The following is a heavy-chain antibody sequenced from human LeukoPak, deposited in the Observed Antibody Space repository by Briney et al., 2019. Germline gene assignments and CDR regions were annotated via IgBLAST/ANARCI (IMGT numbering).Heavy chain of an antibody. Sequence: GGSLRLSCAASGFTFSSYAMSWVRQAPRKGLERVSALSGSGGGAYYADSVKGRFTISRDNSKNKLYLQMNSLRAEDTAVYSWAKDRVSGIMITFGGVIGAHDAFDIWGEGTMVTVSS. CDR2: LSGSGGGA. J-gene: IGHJ3*02. CDR3: AKDRVSGIMITFGGVIGAHDAFDI. D-gene: IGHD3-16*02. V-gene: IGHV3-23*01. CDR1: GFTFSSYA.